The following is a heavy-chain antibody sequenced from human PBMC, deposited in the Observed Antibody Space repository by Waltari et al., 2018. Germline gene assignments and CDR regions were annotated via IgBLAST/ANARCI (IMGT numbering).Heavy chain of an antibody. D-gene: IGHD3-22*01. CDR2: ISGSGGST. J-gene: IGHJ3*02. CDR3: AKDDDNSSGYYNFGAFDI. Sequence: EVQLLESGGGLVQPGGSLRLSCAASGFTFSSYAMSWVRQAPGKGLEWVSAISGSGGSTFYADSVKGRFTISRDNSKNTLYLQMNSLRAEDTAVYYCAKDDDNSSGYYNFGAFDIWGQGTMVTVSS. CDR1: GFTFSSYA. V-gene: IGHV3-23*01.